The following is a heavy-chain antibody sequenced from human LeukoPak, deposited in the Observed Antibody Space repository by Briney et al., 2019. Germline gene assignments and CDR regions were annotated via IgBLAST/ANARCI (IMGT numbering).Heavy chain of an antibody. CDR3: ARDGDVLRYFDWFPSPRGAFDY. D-gene: IGHD3-9*01. J-gene: IGHJ4*02. Sequence: GASVKVSCKASGYTFTGYYMHWVRQAPGQGLEWMGWINPNSGGTNYAQKFQGRVTMTRDTSISTAYMELSRLRSDDTAVYYCARDGDVLRYFDWFPSPRGAFDYWGQGTLVTVSS. CDR2: INPNSGGT. CDR1: GYTFTGYY. V-gene: IGHV1-2*02.